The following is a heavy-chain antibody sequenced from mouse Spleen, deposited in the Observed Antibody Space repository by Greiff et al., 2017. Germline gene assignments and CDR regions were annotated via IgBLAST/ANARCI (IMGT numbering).Heavy chain of an antibody. V-gene: IGHV7-1*01. Sequence: EVKLVESGGGLVQSGRSLRLSCATSGFTFSDFYMEWVRQAPGKGLEWIAASRHKANDYTTEYSASVKGRFIVSRDTSQSILYLRMNALRAEDTAIYYCARAETGTSHFDYWGQGTTLTVSS. CDR2: SRHKANDYTT. CDR1: GFTFSDFY. J-gene: IGHJ2*01. CDR3: ARAETGTSHFDY. D-gene: IGHD4-1*01.